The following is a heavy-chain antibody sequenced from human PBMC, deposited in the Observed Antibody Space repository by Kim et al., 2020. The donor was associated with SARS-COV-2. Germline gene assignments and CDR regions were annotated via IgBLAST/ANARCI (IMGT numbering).Heavy chain of an antibody. V-gene: IGHV4-59*01. CDR3: ASISGGDMDV. J-gene: IGHJ6*02. CDR2: IYYSGST. Sequence: SETLSLTCTVSGGSISSYYWSWIRQPPGKGLEWIGYIYYSGSTNYNPSLKSRVTISVDTSKNQFSLKLSSVTAADTAVYYCASISGGDMDVWGQGTTVTV. CDR1: GGSISSYY. D-gene: IGHD6-19*01.